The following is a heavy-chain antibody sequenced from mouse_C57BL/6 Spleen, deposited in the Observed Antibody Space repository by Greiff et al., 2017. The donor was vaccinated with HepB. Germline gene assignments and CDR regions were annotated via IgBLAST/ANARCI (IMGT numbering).Heavy chain of an antibody. D-gene: IGHD1-1*01. J-gene: IGHJ4*01. CDR1: GYTFTDYN. V-gene: IGHV1-18*01. CDR3: ARRVIITVGATDYAMDY. Sequence: EVQLQQSGPELVKPGASVKIPCKASGYTFTDYNMDWVKQSPGKSLEWIGDINPNNGGTIYNQKFKGKATLTVDKSSSTAYMELRSLTSEDTAVYYCARRVIITVGATDYAMDYWGQGTSVTVSS. CDR2: INPNNGGT.